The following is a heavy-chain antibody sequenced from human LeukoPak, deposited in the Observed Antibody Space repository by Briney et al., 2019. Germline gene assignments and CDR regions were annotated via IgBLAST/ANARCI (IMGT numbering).Heavy chain of an antibody. J-gene: IGHJ4*02. CDR3: AKGVRIVGATPFDY. V-gene: IGHV3-23*01. CDR2: ISGSGGST. D-gene: IGHD1-26*01. CDR1: GFTFSSYG. Sequence: GGSLRLSCAASGFTFSSYGMSWVRQAPGKGLEWVSAISGSGGSTYYADSVKGRFTISRDNSKNTLYLQMNSLRAEDTAVYYCAKGVRIVGATPFDYWGQGTLVTVPS.